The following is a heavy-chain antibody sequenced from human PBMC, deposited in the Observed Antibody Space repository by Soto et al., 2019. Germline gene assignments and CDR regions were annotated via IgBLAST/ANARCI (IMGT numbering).Heavy chain of an antibody. J-gene: IGHJ4*02. CDR3: AREASRATNGAVDF. D-gene: IGHD2-8*01. Sequence: QVQLQESGPGLVKPSQTLSLTCTVSGGSISSDGFYWSWIRQHPGKGLEWIGYIYYTGNTYYNPSIKSRVSISIDTSNNQFSLKLSSVTVADTAVYYCAREASRATNGAVDFWGQGTLVTVSS. CDR1: GGSISSDGFY. CDR2: IYYTGNT. V-gene: IGHV4-31*03.